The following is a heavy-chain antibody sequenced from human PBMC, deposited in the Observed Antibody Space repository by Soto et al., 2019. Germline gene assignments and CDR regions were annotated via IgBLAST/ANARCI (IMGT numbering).Heavy chain of an antibody. J-gene: IGHJ6*02. CDR2: IYHSGST. CDR1: GGSISSSNW. CDR3: ARDRKEGYYYYGMDV. Sequence: SETLSLTCAVSGGSISSSNWWSWVRQPPGKGLEWIGEIYHSGSTNYNPSLKSRVTISVDKSKNQFSLKLSSVTAADTAVYYCARDRKEGYYYYGMDVWGQGATVTVSS. V-gene: IGHV4-4*02.